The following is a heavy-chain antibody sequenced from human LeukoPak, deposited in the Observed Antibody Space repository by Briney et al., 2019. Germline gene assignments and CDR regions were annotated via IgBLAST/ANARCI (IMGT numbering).Heavy chain of an antibody. D-gene: IGHD5-12*01. CDR3: ARRLYYYYYMDV. J-gene: IGHJ6*03. CDR2: IYYSGST. V-gene: IGHV4-39*01. Sequence: PSETLSLTCTVSGGSISSYYWGWIRQPPGKGLEWIGSIYYSGSTYYNPSLKSRVTISVDTTKNQFSLKLSSVTAADTAVYYCARRLYYYYYMDVWGKGTTVTISS. CDR1: GGSISSYY.